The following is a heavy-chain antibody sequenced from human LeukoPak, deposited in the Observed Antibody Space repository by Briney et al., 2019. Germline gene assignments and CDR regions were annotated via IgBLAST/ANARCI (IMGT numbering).Heavy chain of an antibody. J-gene: IGHJ4*02. CDR3: ARAGIVGATDY. CDR2: IYHSGST. D-gene: IGHD1-26*01. CDR1: GGSISSSNW. V-gene: IGHV4-4*02. Sequence: SETLSLTCAVSGGSISSSNWWSWVRQPPGKGLEWIGEIYHSGSTNYNPSLKSRVTISVDTSKNQFSLKLSSVTAADTAVYYCARAGIVGATDYWGQGTLVTVSS.